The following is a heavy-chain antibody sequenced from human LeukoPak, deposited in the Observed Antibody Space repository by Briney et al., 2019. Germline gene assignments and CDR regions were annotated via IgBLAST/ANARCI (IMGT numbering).Heavy chain of an antibody. Sequence: PGGSLRLSCAASGFTFSSYAMNWVRQAPGKGLEWVSSISRGSDHIFYADSMKGRFTISRDNAKNSLYLQMNSLGAEDTAVYYCARPYDTRGYFPDYWGQGTLVTVS. CDR3: ARPYDTRGYFPDY. CDR2: ISRGSDHI. V-gene: IGHV3-21*01. D-gene: IGHD3-22*01. CDR1: GFTFSSYA. J-gene: IGHJ4*02.